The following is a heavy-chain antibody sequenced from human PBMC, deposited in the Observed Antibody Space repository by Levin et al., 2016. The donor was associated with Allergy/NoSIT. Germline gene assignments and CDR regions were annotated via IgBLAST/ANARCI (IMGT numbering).Heavy chain of an antibody. CDR2: IKTKSEGGTT. CDR1: GFTFSSVY. V-gene: IGHV3-15*01. D-gene: IGHD3-16*01. CDR3: LGNWFDP. Sequence: GESLKISCAGSGFTFSSVYMTWVRQPPGKGLEWVGRIKTKSEGGTTDYAASVRDRFIISRDDSKNMLYLQMNSLKTEDTGVYYCLGNWFDPWGQGTLVTVSS. J-gene: IGHJ5*02.